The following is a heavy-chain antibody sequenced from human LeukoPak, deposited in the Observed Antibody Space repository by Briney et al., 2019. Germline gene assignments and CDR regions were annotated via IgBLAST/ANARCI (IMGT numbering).Heavy chain of an antibody. CDR2: IHASGPT. D-gene: IGHD6-6*01. CDR1: GGSISTYY. CDR3: AKHAAGMAARPLDN. V-gene: IGHV4-4*09. J-gene: IGHJ4*02. Sequence: PSETLSLTCTVSGGSISTYYWSWIRRPPGKGLEWIAYIHASGPTNYNPSLKSRITISVDTSKNQFSLKLSSVTAADTAVYYCAKHAAGMAARPLDNGGQGTLVTVSS.